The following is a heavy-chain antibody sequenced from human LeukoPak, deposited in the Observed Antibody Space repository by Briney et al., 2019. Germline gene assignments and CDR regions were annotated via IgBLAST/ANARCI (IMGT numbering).Heavy chain of an antibody. CDR1: GFTFSSYS. J-gene: IGHJ1*01. CDR2: ISRSGNAI. CDR3: ATATSLDYGDYFFHH. D-gene: IGHD4-17*01. Sequence: GGSLRLSCAASGFTFSSYSMNWVRQAPGKGLEWLSYISRSGNAIYYADSMKGRFTISRDNAKNSLYLQMNSLRVEDTAVYYCATATSLDYGDYFFHHWGQGTLVTVSS. V-gene: IGHV3-48*04.